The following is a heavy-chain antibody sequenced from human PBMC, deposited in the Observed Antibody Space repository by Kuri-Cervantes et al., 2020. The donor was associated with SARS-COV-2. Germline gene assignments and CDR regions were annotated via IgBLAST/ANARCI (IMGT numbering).Heavy chain of an antibody. CDR1: RYSIRSNYY. V-gene: IGHV4-38-2*02. D-gene: IGHD6-19*01. CDR2: IYHSGTT. CDR3: ARDRSGSGLSWFDP. J-gene: IGHJ5*02. Sequence: SQTLSLTCAVSRYSIRSNYYWGWIRQSPGKGLEWIGSIYHSGTTYYNPSLKSRVTISVDTSKNQFSLKLRSVTAADTAVYYCARDRSGSGLSWFDPWGQGTLVTVSS.